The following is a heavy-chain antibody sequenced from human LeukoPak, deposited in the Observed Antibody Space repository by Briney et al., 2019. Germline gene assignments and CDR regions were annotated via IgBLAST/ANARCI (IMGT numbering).Heavy chain of an antibody. CDR2: TSGSGSNT. J-gene: IGHJ4*02. CDR3: AKRAYTYGPGYFDY. V-gene: IGHV3-23*01. D-gene: IGHD3-10*01. Sequence: GGSLRLSCVASGFTFSSYAMSWVRQAPGKGLEWVSATSGSGSNTYYADSVKGRFTISRDTSKNTLYLQLNSLRAEDTAAYYCAKRAYTYGPGYFDYWGQGALVTVST. CDR1: GFTFSSYA.